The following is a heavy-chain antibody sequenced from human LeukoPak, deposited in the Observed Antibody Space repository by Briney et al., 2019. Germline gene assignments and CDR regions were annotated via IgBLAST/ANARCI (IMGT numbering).Heavy chain of an antibody. CDR1: GFTFSSYV. CDR2: ISGSGGDT. V-gene: IGHV3-23*01. Sequence: GGSLRPSCAASGFTFSSYVMSWVRQAPGKGLEWVSAISGSGGDTYYADSVKGRFTISRDNSDNTLYLQMNSLRAEDTAVYFCAKSRLGYDYWGQGTLVTVSS. D-gene: IGHD5-12*01. CDR3: AKSRLGYDY. J-gene: IGHJ4*02.